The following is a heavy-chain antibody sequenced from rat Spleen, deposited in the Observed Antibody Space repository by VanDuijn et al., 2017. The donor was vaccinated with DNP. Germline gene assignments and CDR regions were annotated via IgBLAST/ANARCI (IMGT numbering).Heavy chain of an antibody. V-gene: IGHV5-22*01. CDR1: GFTFSDYN. D-gene: IGHD1-1*01. Sequence: EVQLVESGGGLVQPGRSLKLSCAASGFTFSDYNMAWVRQAPKKGLEWVAYISSESRSTDYGDSVKGRFTISRDNAKSTLYLQMNSLRSEDTATYYCARGVYYYSATYWYFDFWGPGTMVSVSS. CDR2: ISSESRST. J-gene: IGHJ1*01. CDR3: ARGVYYYSATYWYFDF.